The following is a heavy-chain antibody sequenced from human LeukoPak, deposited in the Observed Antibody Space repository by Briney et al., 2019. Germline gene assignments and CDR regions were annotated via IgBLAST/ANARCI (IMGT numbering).Heavy chain of an antibody. V-gene: IGHV3-48*03. CDR1: GFTFSSYE. J-gene: IGHJ6*04. D-gene: IGHD2-2*01. CDR2: ISSSGSTI. CDR3: ARIVVPATYCYYYYGMDV. Sequence: GGSLRLSCAASGFTFSSYEMNWVRQAPGKGLEWVSYISSSGSTIYYADSVKGRFTISRDNAKNSLYLQMNSLRAEDTAVYYCARIVVPATYCYYYYGMDVWGKGTTVTVSS.